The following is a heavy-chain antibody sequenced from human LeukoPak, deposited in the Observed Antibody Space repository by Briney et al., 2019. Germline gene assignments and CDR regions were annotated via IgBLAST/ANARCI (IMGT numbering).Heavy chain of an antibody. D-gene: IGHD4-17*01. CDR2: ISGDGGST. J-gene: IGHJ4*02. Sequence: GGSLRLSCAASGFTFDDYAMHWVRQAPGKGLEWDSLISGDGGSTYYADSVKGRFTISRDNSKNSLYLQMNSLRTEDTALYYCAKAPNDYGDYVYYFDYWGQGTLVTVSS. CDR1: GFTFDDYA. CDR3: AKAPNDYGDYVYYFDY. V-gene: IGHV3-43*02.